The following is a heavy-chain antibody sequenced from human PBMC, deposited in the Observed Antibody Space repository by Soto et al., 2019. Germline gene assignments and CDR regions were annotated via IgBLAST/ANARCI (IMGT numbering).Heavy chain of an antibody. Sequence: PGGSLRLSCAASGFTFSSNLMSWVRQAPGKGLEWVSSINGSADKTYYADSVKGRFSISRDNSRNTLYLQMNSLRAEDTVIYYCAKGAYYDFWSGYSAFDCWGQGTLVTVSS. D-gene: IGHD3-3*01. CDR3: AKGAYYDFWSGYSAFDC. CDR1: GFTFSSNL. CDR2: INGSADKT. J-gene: IGHJ4*02. V-gene: IGHV3-23*01.